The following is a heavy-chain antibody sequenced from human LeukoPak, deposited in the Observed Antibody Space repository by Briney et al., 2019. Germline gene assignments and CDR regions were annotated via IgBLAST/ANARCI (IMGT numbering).Heavy chain of an antibody. CDR2: IRSKANSYAT. J-gene: IGHJ6*03. V-gene: IGHV3-73*01. Sequence: GGSLRLSCAASGFTFSGSAMHWVRQASGKGLEWVGRIRSKANSYATAYAASVKGRFTISRDDSKNTAYLQMNSLKTEDTAVYYCRSVVVAATYMDVWGKGTTVTVSS. D-gene: IGHD2-15*01. CDR3: RSVVVAATYMDV. CDR1: GFTFSGSA.